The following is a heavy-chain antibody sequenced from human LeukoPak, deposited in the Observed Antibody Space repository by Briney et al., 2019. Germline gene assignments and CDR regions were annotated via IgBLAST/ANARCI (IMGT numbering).Heavy chain of an antibody. CDR1: GGTFNSYA. Sequence: SVKVSCKASGGTFNSYAISWVRQAPGQGLEWMGGIIPIFGTANYAQKFQGRVTITADKSTSTAYMELSSLRAEDTAVYYCARDQAVAGKESFDYWGQGTLVTVSS. CDR3: ARDQAVAGKESFDY. V-gene: IGHV1-69*06. D-gene: IGHD6-19*01. CDR2: IIPIFGTA. J-gene: IGHJ4*02.